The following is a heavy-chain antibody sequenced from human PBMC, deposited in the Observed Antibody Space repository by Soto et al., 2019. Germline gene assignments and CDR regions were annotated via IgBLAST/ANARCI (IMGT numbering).Heavy chain of an antibody. V-gene: IGHV1-8*01. Sequence: AASVKVSCKASGYTFTSYDINWVRQATGQGLEWMGWMNPNSGNTGYAQKFQGRVTMTRNTSISTAYMELSSLRSEDTAVYYCARARHHCSSTSCYGDAWGQGTLVTVSS. CDR3: ARARHHCSSTSCYGDA. CDR1: GYTFTSYD. CDR2: MNPNSGNT. J-gene: IGHJ4*02. D-gene: IGHD2-2*01.